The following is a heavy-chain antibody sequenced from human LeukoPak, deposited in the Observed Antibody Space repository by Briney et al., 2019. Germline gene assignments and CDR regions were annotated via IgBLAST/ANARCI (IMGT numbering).Heavy chain of an antibody. CDR1: GYIFTNFW. CDR2: INPSDSYT. D-gene: IGHD2-2*01. Sequence: PGESLKISCKGSGYIFTNFWISWVRQMPGKALEWMGRINPSDSYTDYSPSFEGQVTISADKSISTAYLQWSSLKASDTAMFYCARLYQPLRTYYFDYWGQGTLVTVSS. J-gene: IGHJ4*02. V-gene: IGHV5-10-1*04. CDR3: ARLYQPLRTYYFDY.